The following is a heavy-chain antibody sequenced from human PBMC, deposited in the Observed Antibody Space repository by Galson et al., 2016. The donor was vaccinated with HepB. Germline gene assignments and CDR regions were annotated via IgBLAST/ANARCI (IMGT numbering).Heavy chain of an antibody. J-gene: IGHJ6*04. CDR3: ARPNSVYHYYAMDV. CDR1: GGSISSSSYY. D-gene: IGHD2-8*01. Sequence: SEPLSLTCSVSGGSISSSSYYWGWIRQSPGKGLERIGSIYYTGTTSYNPALKSRVTISVDKSKNQFSLRLTAVTAADPAVYYCARPNSVYHYYAMDVWGKGTTVTVSS. CDR2: IYYTGTT. V-gene: IGHV4-39*01.